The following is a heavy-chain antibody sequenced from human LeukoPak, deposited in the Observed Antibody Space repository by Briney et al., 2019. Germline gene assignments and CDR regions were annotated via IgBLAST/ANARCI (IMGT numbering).Heavy chain of an antibody. D-gene: IGHD5-18*01. J-gene: IGHJ5*02. CDR3: ASSKLGYSYGPGSNWFDP. CDR1: RGTFSSYV. CDR2: IIPIFGTA. V-gene: IGHV1-69*06. Sequence: SVKVSCKASRGTFSSYVISWVRQAPGQGLEWMGGIIPIFGTANYAQKFQGRVTITADKSTSTAYMELSSLRSEDTAVYYCASSKLGYSYGPGSNWFDPWGQGTLVTVSS.